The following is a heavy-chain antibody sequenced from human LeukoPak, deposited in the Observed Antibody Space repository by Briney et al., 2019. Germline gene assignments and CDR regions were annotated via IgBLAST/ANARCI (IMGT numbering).Heavy chain of an antibody. CDR2: IKSKTNGGTT. D-gene: IGHD1-26*01. Sequence: PGGSLRLSCAASGFTVSSNYMSWVRQAPGKGLEWVGRIKSKTNGGTTDYAAPVKGRFTISRDDSKNTLYLQMNSLKTEDTAVYYCTWVGARYYFDYWGQGTLVTVSS. CDR1: GFTVSSNY. V-gene: IGHV3-15*01. CDR3: TWVGARYYFDY. J-gene: IGHJ4*02.